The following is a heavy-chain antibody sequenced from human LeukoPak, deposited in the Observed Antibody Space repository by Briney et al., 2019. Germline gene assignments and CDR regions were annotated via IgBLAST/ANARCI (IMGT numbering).Heavy chain of an antibody. CDR2: INHSGST. V-gene: IGHV4-34*01. D-gene: IGHD2/OR15-2a*01. CDR3: ARDKIGGINFDY. J-gene: IGHJ4*02. CDR1: GGSFSGYY. Sequence: SETLSLTCAVYGGSFSGYYWSWIRQPPGKGLVWIGKINHSGSTNYNPSLKSRVTISVDTSKNQFSLKVSSVTAADTAVYYCARDKIGGINFDYWGQGTLITVSA.